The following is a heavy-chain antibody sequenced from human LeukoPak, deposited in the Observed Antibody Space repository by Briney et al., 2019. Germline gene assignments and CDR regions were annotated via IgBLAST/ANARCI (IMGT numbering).Heavy chain of an antibody. CDR1: GFTLSAYA. Sequence: GGSLSLSCAASGFTLSAYAIIWVRQAPGQGLEWVSAIRGSGDQTHYPASVRGRFTISRDNSKNTVFLQMSSLRAEDAAVYYCAKDPNGDYVGAFDTWGPGTMVTVSS. V-gene: IGHV3-23*01. CDR2: IRGSGDQT. CDR3: AKDPNGDYVGAFDT. D-gene: IGHD4-17*01. J-gene: IGHJ3*02.